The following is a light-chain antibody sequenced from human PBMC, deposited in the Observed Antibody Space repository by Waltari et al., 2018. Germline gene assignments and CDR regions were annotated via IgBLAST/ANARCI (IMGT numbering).Light chain of an antibody. CDR2: EVN. J-gene: IGLJ3*02. V-gene: IGLV2-14*01. CDR1: TTDDGAYNF. CDR3: CSHSSSSTLVL. Sequence: QSALTQPASVSGSPGQSITLSCTGTTTDDGAYNFVSWYQQHPGEVPKLLIYEVNNRPSGVSDRFSGSRSGNTASLTISGLLAEDEADYYCCSHSSSSTLVLFGGGTKVTVL.